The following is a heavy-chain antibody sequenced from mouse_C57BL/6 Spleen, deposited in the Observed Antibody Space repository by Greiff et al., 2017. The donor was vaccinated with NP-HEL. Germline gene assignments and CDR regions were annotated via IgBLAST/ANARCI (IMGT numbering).Heavy chain of an antibody. Sequence: QVQLQQSGAELVRPGASVTLSCKASGYTFTDYEMHWVKQTPVHGLEWIGAIDPETGGTAYNQKFKGKAILTADKSSSTAYMELRSLTSDDSAVYYCTKGFYGYAMDYWGQGTSVTVSS. CDR1: GYTFTDYE. CDR2: IDPETGGT. D-gene: IGHD1-1*02. V-gene: IGHV1-15*01. CDR3: TKGFYGYAMDY. J-gene: IGHJ4*01.